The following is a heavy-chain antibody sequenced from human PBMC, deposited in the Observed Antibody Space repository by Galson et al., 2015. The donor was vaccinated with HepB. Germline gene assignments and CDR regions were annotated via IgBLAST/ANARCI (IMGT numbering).Heavy chain of an antibody. CDR2: ISSNGGST. V-gene: IGHV3-64D*06. CDR1: GFTFSSYA. Sequence: SLRLSCAASGFTFSSYAMHWVRQAPGKGLEYVSAISSNGGSTYYADSVKGRFTISRDNSKNTLYLQMSSLRAEDTAVYYCVQVDGGKLDAFDIWGQGTMVTVSS. CDR3: VQVDGGKLDAFDI. D-gene: IGHD4-23*01. J-gene: IGHJ3*02.